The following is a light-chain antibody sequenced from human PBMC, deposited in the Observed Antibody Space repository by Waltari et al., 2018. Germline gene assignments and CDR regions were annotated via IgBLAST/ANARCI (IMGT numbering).Light chain of an antibody. CDR3: QQYDGSSVT. J-gene: IGKJ4*01. CDR2: GAS. Sequence: EIVLTQSPGSLSLSPGERATLSCRASQTISGSWLTWYQQKPGQAPRLLIYGASSRATAIPDRFSGSGFGTDFTLTISRLEPEDFAVYYCQQYDGSSVTFGGGTKVEIK. CDR1: QTISGSW. V-gene: IGKV3-20*01.